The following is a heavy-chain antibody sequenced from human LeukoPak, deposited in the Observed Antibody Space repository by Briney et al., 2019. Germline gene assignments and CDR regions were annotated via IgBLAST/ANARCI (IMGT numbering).Heavy chain of an antibody. V-gene: IGHV4-4*07. D-gene: IGHD3-10*01. J-gene: IGHJ4*02. CDR3: ARESRLLWFGELSGPIDY. CDR2: IYTSGST. CDR1: GGSLSSYY. Sequence: PSETLSLTCTVSGGSLSSYYWSWIRQPAGKGLEWIGRIYTSGSTNYNPSLKSRVTMSVDTSKNQFSLKLSSVTAADTAVYYCARESRLLWFGELSGPIDYWGQGTLVTVSS.